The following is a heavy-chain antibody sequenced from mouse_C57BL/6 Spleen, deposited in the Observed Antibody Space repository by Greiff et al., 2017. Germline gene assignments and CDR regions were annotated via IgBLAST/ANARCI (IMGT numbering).Heavy chain of an antibody. D-gene: IGHD1-1*01. J-gene: IGHJ2*01. CDR3: ARDSHYYGSSYTLDY. Sequence: QVQLQQPGAELVMPGASVKLSCKASGYTFTSYWMHWVKQRPGQGLEWIGEIDPSDSYTNYNQKFKGKSTLPVDKSSSTAYMQLSSLTSEDSAVYYCARDSHYYGSSYTLDYWGQGTTLTVSS. V-gene: IGHV1-69*01. CDR2: IDPSDSYT. CDR1: GYTFTSYW.